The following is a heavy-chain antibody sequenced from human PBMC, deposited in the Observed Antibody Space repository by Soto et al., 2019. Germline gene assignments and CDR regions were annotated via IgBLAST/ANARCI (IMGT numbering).Heavy chain of an antibody. V-gene: IGHV3-33*01. CDR3: ARDQGLLWFGGGFDY. CDR1: GFTFSSYG. J-gene: IGHJ4*02. CDR2: IWYDGSNK. Sequence: GGSLRLSCAASGFTFSSYGMHWVRQAPGKGLEWVAVIWYDGSNKYYADSVKGRFTISRDNSKNTLYLQMNSLRAEDTAVYYCARDQGLLWFGGGFDYWGQGTLVTVSS. D-gene: IGHD3-10*01.